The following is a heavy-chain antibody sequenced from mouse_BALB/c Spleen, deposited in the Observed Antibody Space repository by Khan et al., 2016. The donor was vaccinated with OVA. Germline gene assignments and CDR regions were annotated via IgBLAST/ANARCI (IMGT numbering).Heavy chain of an antibody. J-gene: IGHJ2*01. CDR2: IDSNGGST. Sequence: EVELVESCFFLFPPFFSLTLSFSSSIFTISSYGMSSVRQTPDKRLELVATIDSNGGSTDYPDSVKRRFTISGDNAKNALYLQMRSLKSEDTAMYYCARSAIWGQGTTLTVSS. V-gene: IGHV5-6-3*01. CDR1: IFTISSYG. D-gene: IGHD2-12*01. CDR3: ARSAI.